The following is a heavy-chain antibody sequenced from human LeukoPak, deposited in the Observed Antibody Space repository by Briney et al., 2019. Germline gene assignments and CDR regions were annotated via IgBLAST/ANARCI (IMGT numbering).Heavy chain of an antibody. CDR3: ASDSSGYFGP. J-gene: IGHJ5*02. CDR2: ISNTCDPK. CDR1: GFTFSDYY. Sequence: GGSLRVSCASSGFTFSDYYMNWLRQSPGRGLEWLSYISNTCDPKYYSHSVRGAFTISRDNGKISEYLAMNSLRAEYTAVYFFASDSSGYFGPWGQGALVTVSS. D-gene: IGHD3-22*01. V-gene: IGHV3-11*01.